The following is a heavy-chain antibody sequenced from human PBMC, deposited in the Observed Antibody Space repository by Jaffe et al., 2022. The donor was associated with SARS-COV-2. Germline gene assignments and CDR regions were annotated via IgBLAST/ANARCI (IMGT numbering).Heavy chain of an antibody. CDR1: GFTFSSYW. J-gene: IGHJ6*02. CDR2: IKQDGSEK. V-gene: IGHV3-7*01. CDR3: ARGDSSGWYGYYYYGMDV. D-gene: IGHD6-19*01. Sequence: EVQLVESGGGLVQPGGSLRLSCAASGFTFSSYWMSWVRQAPGKGLEWVANIKQDGSEKYYVDSVKGRFTISRDNAKNSLYLQMNSLRAEDTAVYYCARGDSSGWYGYYYYGMDVWGQGTTVTVSS.